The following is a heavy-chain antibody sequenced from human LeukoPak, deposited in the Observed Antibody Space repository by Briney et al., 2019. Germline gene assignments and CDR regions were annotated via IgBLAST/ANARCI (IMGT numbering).Heavy chain of an antibody. CDR2: IQSKTEGGAT. CDR1: GFTFSNAW. J-gene: IGHJ4*02. CDR3: TGYCSGGTCDY. V-gene: IGHV3-15*01. D-gene: IGHD2-15*01. Sequence: GGSLRLSCSASGFTFSNAWMSWVRQAPGKGLEWVGRIQSKTEGGATDYAAPVKGRFTISRDDSKNTLYLQMNSLKTEDTAVYYCTGYCSGGTCDYWGQGTLVTVSS.